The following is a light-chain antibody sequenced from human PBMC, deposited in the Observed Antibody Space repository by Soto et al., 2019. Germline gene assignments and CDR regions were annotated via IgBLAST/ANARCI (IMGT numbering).Light chain of an antibody. J-gene: IGKJ1*01. CDR1: QSVSSY. V-gene: IGKV3-20*01. Sequence: EIVLTQSPDTLSFSPGERATLSFRASQSVSSYLAWYQQKPGQAPRLLIYDASNRATGIPARFSGSGSGTDFTLTISRLEPEDFAVYYCQQYGSSTGTFGQGTKVDI. CDR2: DAS. CDR3: QQYGSSTGT.